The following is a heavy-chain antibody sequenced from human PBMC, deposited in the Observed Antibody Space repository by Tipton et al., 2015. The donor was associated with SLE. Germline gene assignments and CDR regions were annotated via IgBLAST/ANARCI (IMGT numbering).Heavy chain of an antibody. CDR2: IYYSGRT. Sequence: TLSLTCTVSGGSISRSSHYWGWIRQPPGKGLEWIGSIYYSGRTYYNSSLKSRVTISVDTSKNQFSLKLSSVTDADTAVYYCARGGQYQGWFDPWGQGTLVTVSS. CDR3: ARGGQYQGWFDP. CDR1: GGSISRSSHY. V-gene: IGHV4-39*07. D-gene: IGHD2-2*01. J-gene: IGHJ5*02.